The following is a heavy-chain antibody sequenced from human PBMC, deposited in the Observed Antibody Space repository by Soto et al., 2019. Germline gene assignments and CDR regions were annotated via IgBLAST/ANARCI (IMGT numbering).Heavy chain of an antibody. CDR2: TYYRSKWYN. CDR3: ARDLSDIVVVPAALNWFDP. CDR1: GDSVSSNSAA. Sequence: SQTLSLTCATSGDSVSSNSAAWNWIRQSPSRGLEWLGGTYYRSKWYNDYAVSVKSRITINPDTSKNQFSLQLNSVTPEDTAVYYCARDLSDIVVVPAALNWFDPWGQGTLVTVPS. D-gene: IGHD2-2*01. J-gene: IGHJ5*02. V-gene: IGHV6-1*01.